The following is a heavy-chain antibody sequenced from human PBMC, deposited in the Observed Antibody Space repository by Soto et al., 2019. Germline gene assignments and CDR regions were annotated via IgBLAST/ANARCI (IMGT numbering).Heavy chain of an antibody. CDR1: GGSISSYY. CDR3: ATYSSSSGWFDP. Sequence: PSETLSLTCTVSGGSISSYYWSWIRQPPGKGLEWIGNIYYSGNTNYNPSLKSRVTISVDTSKNQFSLKLSSVTAADTALYYCATYSSSSGWFDPWGQGTLVTV. D-gene: IGHD6-6*01. CDR2: IYYSGNT. J-gene: IGHJ5*02. V-gene: IGHV4-59*08.